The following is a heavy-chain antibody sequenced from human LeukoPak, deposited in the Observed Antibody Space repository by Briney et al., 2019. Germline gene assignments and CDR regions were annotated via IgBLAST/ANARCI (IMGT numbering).Heavy chain of an antibody. CDR2: ISGSGGST. D-gene: IGHD2-2*01. J-gene: IGHJ4*02. V-gene: IGHV3-23*01. CDR3: ATPHCSSTSCSFDY. Sequence: GGSLRLSCAASGFTFSSYAMSWVRQAPGKGLEWLSAISGSGGSTYYADSVKGRFTISRDNSKNTLYLQMNSLRAEDTAVYYCATPHCSSTSCSFDYWGQGTLVTVSS. CDR1: GFTFSSYA.